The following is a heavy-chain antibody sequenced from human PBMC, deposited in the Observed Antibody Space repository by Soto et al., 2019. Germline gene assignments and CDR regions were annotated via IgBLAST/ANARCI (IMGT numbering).Heavy chain of an antibody. V-gene: IGHV3-21*01. CDR3: ARSGSTVTSDVDY. Sequence: EVQLVESGGGLVKPGGSLRLSCAASGFTFSSYSMNWVRQAPGKGLEWVSSISSSSSYIYYADSVKGRFTISRDNAKNSLYLQTNSLRAEATAVYYWARSGSTVTSDVDYWGQGDVVTVSS. CDR2: ISSSSSYI. CDR1: GFTFSSYS. J-gene: IGHJ4*02. D-gene: IGHD4-17*01.